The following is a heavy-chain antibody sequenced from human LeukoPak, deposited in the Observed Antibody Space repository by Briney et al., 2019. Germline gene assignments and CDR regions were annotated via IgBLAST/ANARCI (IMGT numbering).Heavy chain of an antibody. CDR3: ARDRHVLRYFDWLTFFDY. Sequence: GGSLRLSCAASGFPFSTYAMNWVRQAPGKGLEWVANIKQDGSEKYYVDSVKGRFTISRDNAKNSLYLQMNSLRAEDTAVYYCARDRHVLRYFDWLTFFDYWGQGTLVTVSS. CDR2: IKQDGSEK. V-gene: IGHV3-7*03. D-gene: IGHD3-9*01. J-gene: IGHJ4*02. CDR1: GFPFSTYA.